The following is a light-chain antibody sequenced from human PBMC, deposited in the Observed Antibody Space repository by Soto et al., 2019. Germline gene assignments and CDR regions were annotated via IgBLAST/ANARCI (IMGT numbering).Light chain of an antibody. CDR3: LTYNGPPLS. CDR2: SAS. CDR1: QGLGNY. Sequence: DMQRTQSPSSLSASVGDRVTITCRASQGLGNYLAWYQQKPGKAPKLLIYSASTLQSGVPPRFSGSGSGTDFTLTISGLQPEDIATYYCLTYNGPPLSLGGGTKVEI. J-gene: IGKJ4*01. V-gene: IGKV1-27*01.